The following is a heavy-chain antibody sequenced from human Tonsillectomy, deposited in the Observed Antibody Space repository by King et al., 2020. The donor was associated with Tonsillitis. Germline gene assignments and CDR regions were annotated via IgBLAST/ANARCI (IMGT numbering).Heavy chain of an antibody. CDR2: ITWYSGNI. V-gene: IGHV3-9*01. Sequence: VQLVQSGGGLVQPGRSLRLSCAASGFTFDDYAMHWVRQAPGKGLEWVSGITWYSGNIGYADFVKGRFTISRDNAKNSLYLQMNSLRAEDTALYYCTKTILRFLEWSDAFDIWGQGTMVAVSS. J-gene: IGHJ3*02. CDR1: GFTFDDYA. CDR3: TKTILRFLEWSDAFDI. D-gene: IGHD3-3*01.